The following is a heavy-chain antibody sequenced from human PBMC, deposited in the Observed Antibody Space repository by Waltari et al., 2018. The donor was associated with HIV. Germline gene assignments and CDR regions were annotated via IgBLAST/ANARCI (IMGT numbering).Heavy chain of an antibody. D-gene: IGHD2-15*01. Sequence: QFHVIQSAFYMKRPGASVTIACKVSGYPLSDLSMPWVRHGPGHRLEWMGGFDPNNGKPVYSQRFWGRVSLAEDTSEDTAYLELNRLTSDDTAVYYCVTLYKQSPLYSNFWGQGTLVTVSP. CDR1: GYPLSDLS. J-gene: IGHJ1*01. V-gene: IGHV1-24*01. CDR3: VTLYKQSPLYSNF. CDR2: FDPNNGKP.